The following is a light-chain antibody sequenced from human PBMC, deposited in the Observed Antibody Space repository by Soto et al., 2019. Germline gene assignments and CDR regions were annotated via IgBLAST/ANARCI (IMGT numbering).Light chain of an antibody. J-gene: IGKJ1*01. CDR3: QQLTTYPWT. V-gene: IGKV1-9*01. Sequence: DIQLTQSPSFLSASVGDRVTITCRASQGISSYLAWYQQKPGKAPKLLIYAASTLQTGLPSRFSGSGSGTEFTLTISSLQPEDFSTYYCQQLTTYPWTFGQGTKVEIK. CDR1: QGISSY. CDR2: AAS.